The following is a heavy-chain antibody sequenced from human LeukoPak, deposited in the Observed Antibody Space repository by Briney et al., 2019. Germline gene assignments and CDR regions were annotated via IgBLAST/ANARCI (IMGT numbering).Heavy chain of an antibody. J-gene: IGHJ4*02. CDR3: AKDRGQWLAY. D-gene: IGHD6-19*01. CDR1: GFTFSSCG. CDR2: ISYDGSNK. V-gene: IGHV3-30*18. Sequence: GGSLRLSCAASGFTFSSCGMHWVRQAPGKGLEWVAVISYDGSNKYYADSVKGRFTISRDNSKNTLYLQMNSLRAEDTAVYYCAKDRGQWLAYWGQGTLVTVSS.